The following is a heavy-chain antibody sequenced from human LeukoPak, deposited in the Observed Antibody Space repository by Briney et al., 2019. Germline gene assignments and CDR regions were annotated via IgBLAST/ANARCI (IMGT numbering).Heavy chain of an antibody. CDR3: ARDRDTYQLLLDY. V-gene: IGHV3-30-3*01. J-gene: IGHJ4*02. CDR2: ISYDGSNK. Sequence: QPGGSLRLSCAASGFTFSSYAMHWVRQAPGKGLEWVAVISYDGSNKYYADSVKGRFTISRDNSKNTLYLQMNSLRAEDTAVYYCARDRDTYQLLLDYWGQGTLVTVSS. D-gene: IGHD2-2*01. CDR1: GFTFSSYA.